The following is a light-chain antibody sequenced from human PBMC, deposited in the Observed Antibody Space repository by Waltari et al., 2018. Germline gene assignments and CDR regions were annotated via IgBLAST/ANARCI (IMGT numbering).Light chain of an antibody. CDR2: GAS. Sequence: EIVLTQSPGSMSLSPGERATLSCRSSQSISRYLAWYQQKPGQAPRLLIYGASNRATGIPPRFSCSGSGTDFILTISGLEPEDSAVYYCQHHFRLPATFGQGTKVEIK. CDR1: QSISRY. CDR3: QHHFRLPAT. V-gene: IGKV3-20*01. J-gene: IGKJ1*01.